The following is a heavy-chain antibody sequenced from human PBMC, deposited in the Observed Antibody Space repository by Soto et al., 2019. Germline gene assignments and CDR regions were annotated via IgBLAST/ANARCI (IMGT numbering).Heavy chain of an antibody. D-gene: IGHD3-10*01. J-gene: IGHJ6*02. CDR2: ISGSGGST. CDR1: GFTFSSYA. Sequence: EVQLLESGGGLVQPGGSLRLSCAASGFTFSSYAMSWVRQAPGKWLEWVSTISGSGGSTYYADSVKGRFTISRDNYKNTLYLQMNSLRAKDTAVYYWAKQKGSGNPYYYSMAVWGQGTTVTVSS. V-gene: IGHV3-23*01. CDR3: AKQKGSGNPYYYSMAV.